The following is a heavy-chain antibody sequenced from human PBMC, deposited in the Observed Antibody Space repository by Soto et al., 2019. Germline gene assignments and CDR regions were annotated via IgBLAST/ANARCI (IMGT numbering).Heavy chain of an antibody. V-gene: IGHV3-23*01. D-gene: IGHD3-22*01. Sequence: EVQLLESGGGLVQPGGSLRLSCAASGFTFSSYAMSWVRQAPGKGLEWVSAISGSGGSTYYADSVKGRFTISRDNSKNTMYLQLNRLRAEDTAVYYCAKMFRDVNMIVDPYFFDYWGQGTLVTVSS. CDR1: GFTFSSYA. CDR3: AKMFRDVNMIVDPYFFDY. J-gene: IGHJ4*02. CDR2: ISGSGGST.